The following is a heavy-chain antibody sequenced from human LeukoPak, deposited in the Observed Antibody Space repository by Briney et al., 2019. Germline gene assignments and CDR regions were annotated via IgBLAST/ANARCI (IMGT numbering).Heavy chain of an antibody. CDR3: ARELSGSISRHFDY. CDR2: ICPDGTVT. D-gene: IGHD2-15*01. Sequence: PGGPLRLSCAASGFTFSTYCMHWVRQAPGKGPMWVSRICPDGTVTTYADSVKGRFSISRDNAKNALYLQMNSLRAEDTAVFYCARELSGSISRHFDYWGQGTLVTVSS. CDR1: GFTFSTYC. J-gene: IGHJ4*02. V-gene: IGHV3-74*01.